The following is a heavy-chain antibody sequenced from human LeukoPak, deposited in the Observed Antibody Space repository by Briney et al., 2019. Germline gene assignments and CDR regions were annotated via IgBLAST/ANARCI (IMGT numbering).Heavy chain of an antibody. J-gene: IGHJ2*01. D-gene: IGHD3-22*01. CDR1: GYSFTTYW. CDR3: ARGSHYDTRYYYHWYFDL. CDR2: IDPTDSYT. Sequence: PGESLKISCKGSGYSFTTYWISWMRQMPGKGLEWMGRIDPTDSYTNYSPSFEGHVTISIDKSSNSVFLQWNSLKASDTAMYYCARGSHYDTRYYYHWYFDLWGRGTLVTVSS. V-gene: IGHV5-10-1*01.